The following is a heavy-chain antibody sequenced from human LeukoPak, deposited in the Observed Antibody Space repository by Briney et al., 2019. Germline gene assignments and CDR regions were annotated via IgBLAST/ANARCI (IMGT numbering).Heavy chain of an antibody. D-gene: IGHD3-10*01. J-gene: IGHJ5*02. CDR2: IIPIFGTA. V-gene: IGHV1-69*01. CDR1: GGTFSSYA. CDR3: ARDGRRGDWFDP. Sequence: GASVKVSCKASGGTFSSYAISWVRQAPGQGLEWMGGIIPIFGTANYAQKFQGRVTITADESTSTAYMELSSLRSEDTAVFYCARDGRRGDWFDPWGQGTLVTVSS.